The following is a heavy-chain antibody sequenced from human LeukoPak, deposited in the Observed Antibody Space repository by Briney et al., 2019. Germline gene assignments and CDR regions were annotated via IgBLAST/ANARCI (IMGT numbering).Heavy chain of an antibody. V-gene: IGHV3-23*01. CDR3: AKGKFTFGGVIVQPFDY. CDR2: ISGSGGST. CDR1: GFTFSSYA. D-gene: IGHD3-16*02. Sequence: HPGGSLRLSCAASGFTFSSYAMSWVRQAPGMGLEWVSAISGSGGSTYYADSVKGRFTISRDNSKNTLYLQMNSLRAEDTAVYYCAKGKFTFGGVIVQPFDYWGQGTLVTVSS. J-gene: IGHJ4*02.